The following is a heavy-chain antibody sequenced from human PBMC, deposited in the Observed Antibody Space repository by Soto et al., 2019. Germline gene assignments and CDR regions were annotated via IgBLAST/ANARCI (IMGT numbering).Heavy chain of an antibody. Sequence: GGSLRLSCAASGFTFSSYAMSWVRQAPGKGLEWVSAISGSGGSTYYADSVKGRFTISRDNSKNTLYLQMNSLRAEDTAVYYCANPAPYDILTGYSYYYGVDVWGQGTTVTVSS. CDR3: ANPAPYDILTGYSYYYGVDV. CDR1: GFTFSSYA. CDR2: ISGSGGST. D-gene: IGHD3-9*01. V-gene: IGHV3-23*01. J-gene: IGHJ6*02.